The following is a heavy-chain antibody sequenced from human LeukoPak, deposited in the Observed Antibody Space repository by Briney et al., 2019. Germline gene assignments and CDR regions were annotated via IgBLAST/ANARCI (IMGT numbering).Heavy chain of an antibody. V-gene: IGHV1-18*01. CDR1: GYTFTSYG. CDR2: ISAYNGNT. Sequence: ASVKVSCKASGYTFTSYGISWVRRAPGQGLEWMGWISAYNGNTNYAQKLQGRVTMTTDTSTSTAYMELRSLRSDDTAVYYCAKQGLGPNLFVEYCSSTSCYPSDYWGQGTLVTVSS. D-gene: IGHD2-2*01. CDR3: AKQGLGPNLFVEYCSSTSCYPSDY. J-gene: IGHJ4*02.